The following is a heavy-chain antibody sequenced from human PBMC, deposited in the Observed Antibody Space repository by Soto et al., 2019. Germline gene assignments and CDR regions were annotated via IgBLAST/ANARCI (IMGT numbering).Heavy chain of an antibody. CDR1: GGSFSGYY. J-gene: IGHJ4*02. CDR2: INHSGST. Sequence: QVQLQQWGAGLLKPSETLSLTCAVYGGSFSGYYWTWIRQPPGTGLEWIGEINHSGSTNYNPFLTCRVTMSDDTSKNQSSLKLTSVTAADTAVYSSARYIITALFDYCGQGTLVTGSS. V-gene: IGHV4-34*01. CDR3: ARYIITALFDY. D-gene: IGHD1-20*01.